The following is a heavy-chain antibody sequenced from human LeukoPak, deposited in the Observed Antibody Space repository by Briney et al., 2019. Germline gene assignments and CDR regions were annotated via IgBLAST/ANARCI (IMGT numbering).Heavy chain of an antibody. CDR3: VRGSGWFFGL. D-gene: IGHD6-19*01. CDR2: IKEDGRDI. J-gene: IGHJ4*02. V-gene: IGHV3-7*01. CDR1: QFSISYDW. Sequence: GGSLRLSCAASQFSISYDWMHWVRQAPGKGLEWVASIKEDGRDIHYLDSVKGRFSISRDNAKNSLYLEMNTLRAEDTAVYYCVRGSGWFFGLWGQGSLVSVSS.